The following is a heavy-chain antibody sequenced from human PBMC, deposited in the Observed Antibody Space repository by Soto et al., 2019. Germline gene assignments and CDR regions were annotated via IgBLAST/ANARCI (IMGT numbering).Heavy chain of an antibody. D-gene: IGHD4-17*01. CDR3: GRDPNGDYVGAFDF. J-gene: IGHJ3*01. Sequence: EVQVLESGGDLVQPGGSLRLSCEVSGFTLGNYAMTWVRQVPGKGLEWVASISSGGGSSHADSVKGRFTISRDNSKNTVYLQMNSLRDEDTAVSYCGRDPNGDYVGAFDFWGQGTMVAVSS. V-gene: IGHV3-23*01. CDR1: GFTLGNYA. CDR2: SISSGGGS.